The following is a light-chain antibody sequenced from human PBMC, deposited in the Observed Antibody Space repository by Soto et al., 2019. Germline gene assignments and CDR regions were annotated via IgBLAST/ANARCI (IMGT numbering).Light chain of an antibody. J-gene: IGLJ2*01. CDR3: SSYAGSYTLV. Sequence: QSALTQPASVSGSPGQSITISCTGTSSDVGTYNLVSWYQQHPGEAPKLMIYEVNKRPSGVSNRFSGSKSGEMASLTISGLQAEDEADYFCSSYAGSYTLVFGGGTKLTVL. CDR2: EVN. V-gene: IGLV2-23*02. CDR1: SSDVGTYNL.